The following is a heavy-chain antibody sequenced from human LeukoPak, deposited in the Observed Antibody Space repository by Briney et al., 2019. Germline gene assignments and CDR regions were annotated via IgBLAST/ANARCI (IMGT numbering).Heavy chain of an antibody. CDR1: GYTFSSYA. J-gene: IGHJ4*02. CDR2: ISADNGNT. V-gene: IGHV1-18*04. Sequence: GASVKVSCKASGYTFSSYAISWVRQAPGQGLEWMGWISADNGNTNHAQKLQGRVTMTTDTSTSTAYMELRSLRSDDTAVYYCARVGAQGGSSWLYWGQGTLVTVSS. CDR3: ARVGAQGGSSWLY. D-gene: IGHD6-13*01.